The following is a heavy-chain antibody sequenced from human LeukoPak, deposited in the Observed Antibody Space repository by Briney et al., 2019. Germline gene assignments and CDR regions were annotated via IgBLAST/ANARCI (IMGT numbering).Heavy chain of an antibody. V-gene: IGHV4-4*07. CDR2: TYTSGST. CDR1: GGSISSYD. Sequence: PSETLSLTCTVSGGSISSYDWSWIRQPAGKGLEWIGCTYTSGSTNYNPSLKSRVTMSVDMSKNQFSLKLSSMIAADTAVYYCARVSSSWYQDWYFDLWGRGTLVTVPS. J-gene: IGHJ2*01. CDR3: ARVSSSWYQDWYFDL. D-gene: IGHD6-13*01.